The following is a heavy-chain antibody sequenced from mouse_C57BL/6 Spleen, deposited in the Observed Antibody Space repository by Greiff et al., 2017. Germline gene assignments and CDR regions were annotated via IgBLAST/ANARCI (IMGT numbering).Heavy chain of an antibody. CDR3: AREIYYYGSSKGFAY. CDR1: GFTFSSYA. D-gene: IGHD1-1*01. Sequence: EVHLVESGGGLVKPGGSLKLSCAASGFTFSSYAMSWVRQTPEKRLEWVATISDGGSYTYYPDNVKGRFTISRDNAKNNLYLQMSHLKSEDTAMYYCAREIYYYGSSKGFAYWGQGTLVTVSA. V-gene: IGHV5-4*01. J-gene: IGHJ3*01. CDR2: ISDGGSYT.